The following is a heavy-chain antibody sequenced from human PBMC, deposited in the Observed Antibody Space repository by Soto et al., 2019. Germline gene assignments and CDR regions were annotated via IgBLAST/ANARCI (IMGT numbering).Heavy chain of an antibody. CDR2: IIPIFGTA. Sequence: ASVKVSCKASGGTFSSYAISWVRQAPGQGLEWMGGIIPIFGTANYAQKFQGRVTITADESTSTAYMELSSLRSEDTAVYYCARVLISDYGDPPHWYFDLWGRGTLVTVSS. CDR3: ARVLISDYGDPPHWYFDL. V-gene: IGHV1-69*13. J-gene: IGHJ2*01. D-gene: IGHD4-17*01. CDR1: GGTFSSYA.